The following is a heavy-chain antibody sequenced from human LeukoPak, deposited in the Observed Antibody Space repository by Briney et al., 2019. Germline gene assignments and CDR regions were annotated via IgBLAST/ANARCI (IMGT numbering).Heavy chain of an antibody. CDR3: ARGRSNYYGMDV. CDR2: IYYSGST. CDR1: GGSISSYY. V-gene: IGHV4-59*01. J-gene: IGHJ6*02. D-gene: IGHD1-26*01. Sequence: SETLSLTCTVSGGSISSYYWSWIRQPPGKGLEWLGYIYYSGSTNYNPSLKSRVTMSVDTPKNLFSLKVSSVTAADTAVYYCARGRSNYYGMDVWGQGTTVTVSS.